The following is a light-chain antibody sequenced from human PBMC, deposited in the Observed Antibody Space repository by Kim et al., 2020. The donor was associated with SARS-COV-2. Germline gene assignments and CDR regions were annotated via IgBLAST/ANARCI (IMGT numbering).Light chain of an antibody. CDR1: QSISGN. CDR3: QQYDIWPLT. Sequence: EIMMTQSPATLSVSPGERATLSCRASQSISGNLAWYQQKPGQAPRLLIYAASTSATDIPTRFSGSGSGTEFTLTISSLQSEDFAVYYWQQYDIWPLTFGQGTKVDIK. J-gene: IGKJ1*01. V-gene: IGKV3-15*01. CDR2: AAS.